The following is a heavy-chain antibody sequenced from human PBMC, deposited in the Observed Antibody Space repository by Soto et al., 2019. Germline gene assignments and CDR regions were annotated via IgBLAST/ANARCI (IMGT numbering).Heavy chain of an antibody. CDR2: IYYSGTT. CDR1: GGSISNYY. D-gene: IGHD2-8*02. V-gene: IGHV4-59*12. CDR3: ARDKITGLFDY. J-gene: IGHJ4*02. Sequence: SETLSLTCTVSGGSISNYYWTWIRQPPGKGLQWIGYIYYSGTTNYNPSLKSRVTISVDTSKNQFSLKLTSVTAADTAVYYCARDKITGLFDYWGQGTLVTVSS.